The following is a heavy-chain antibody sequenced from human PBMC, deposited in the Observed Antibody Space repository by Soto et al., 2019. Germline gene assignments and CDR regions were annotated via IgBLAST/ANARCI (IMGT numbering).Heavy chain of an antibody. D-gene: IGHD4-17*01. J-gene: IGHJ6*02. CDR3: VRQGIDYLPGLVDV. V-gene: IGHV4-59*08. CDR1: SGPDRSHN. Sequence: QVQLQQSGPRLVKPSETLSLTYTVSSGPDRSHNWGWIRQPPGRGLEWIGYVYYTGDTAYNPSRRGRVTISADTSTNDIALTLNSVTAADTAVYYCVRQGIDYLPGLVDVWGQGTTVSFSS. CDR2: VYYTGDT.